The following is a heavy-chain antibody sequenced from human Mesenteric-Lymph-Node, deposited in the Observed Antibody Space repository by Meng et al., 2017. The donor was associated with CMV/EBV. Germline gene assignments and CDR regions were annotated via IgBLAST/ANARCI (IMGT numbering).Heavy chain of an antibody. CDR1: GFTFRNYW. J-gene: IGHJ4*02. CDR3: AKGRGGSTTSWYDY. Sequence: GESLKISCAASGFTFRNYWMTWVRQAPGKGLEWVANINKDGSEKYYVGSVKGRFTISRDNSKNTLYLQMNSLRAEDTAVYYCAKGRGGSTTSWYDYWGQGTLVTVSS. V-gene: IGHV3-7*01. D-gene: IGHD2-2*01. CDR2: INKDGSEK.